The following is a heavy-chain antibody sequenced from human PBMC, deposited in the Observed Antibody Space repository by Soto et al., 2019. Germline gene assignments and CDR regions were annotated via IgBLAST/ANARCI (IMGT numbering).Heavy chain of an antibody. CDR3: ARLGDYGALQVDY. D-gene: IGHD4-17*01. CDR1: GGSISSSSYY. J-gene: IGHJ4*02. CDR2: IYYSGST. Sequence: QLQLQESGPGLVKPSETLSLTCTVSGGSISSSSYYWGWIRQPPGKGLEWIGSIYYSGSTYYNPSPKSRVPIAVDTSKNQFSLKLSSVTAADTAVYYCARLGDYGALQVDYWGQGTLVTVSS. V-gene: IGHV4-39*01.